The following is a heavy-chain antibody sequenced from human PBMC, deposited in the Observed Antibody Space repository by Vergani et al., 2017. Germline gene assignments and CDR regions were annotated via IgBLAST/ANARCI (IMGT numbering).Heavy chain of an antibody. CDR3: AKDPIAVAGIAFDI. D-gene: IGHD6-19*01. J-gene: IGHJ3*02. V-gene: IGHV3-9*01. Sequence: EVQLLESGGGLVQPGGSLRLSCAASGFTFDDYAMHWVRQAPGKGLEWVSGISWNSGSIGYADSVKGRFTISRDNAKNSLYLQMNSLRAEDTALYYCAKDPIAVAGIAFDIWGQGTMVTVSS. CDR2: ISWNSGSI. CDR1: GFTFDDYA.